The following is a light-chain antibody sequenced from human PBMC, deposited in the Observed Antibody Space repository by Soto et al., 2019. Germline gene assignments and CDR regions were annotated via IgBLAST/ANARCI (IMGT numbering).Light chain of an antibody. CDR2: ATS. CDR1: QSVSSSY. J-gene: IGKJ1*01. Sequence: ENVLTQSPGPLSLSPGERATLSCRASQSVSSSYLFWHQQKPGQAPRLLISATSRRPTGIPDRFSGSGSRTDFTLTISRLGPEQFAVYYYQQYGSSPWTFGQGTKGDIK. V-gene: IGKV3-20*01. CDR3: QQYGSSPWT.